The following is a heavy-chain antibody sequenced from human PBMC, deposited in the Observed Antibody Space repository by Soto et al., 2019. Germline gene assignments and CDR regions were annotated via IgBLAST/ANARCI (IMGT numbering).Heavy chain of an antibody. Sequence: QVQLVESGGGSVKPGGSLRLSCAASGFTFSDYYMSWIRQAPGKGLEWVSYISSGGFITYYADSVKGRFTTSWDKAKNSLYLQMNTLRANDTAVYYCATGVVPATKWGYYSYGLDVWGQGTTVTVSS. CDR3: ATGVVPATKWGYYSYGLDV. D-gene: IGHD2-2*01. J-gene: IGHJ6*02. V-gene: IGHV3-11*01. CDR2: ISSGGFIT. CDR1: GFTFSDYY.